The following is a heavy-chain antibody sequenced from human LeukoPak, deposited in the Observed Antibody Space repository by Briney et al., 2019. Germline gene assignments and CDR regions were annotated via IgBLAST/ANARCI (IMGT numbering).Heavy chain of an antibody. Sequence: GGSLRLSCAASGFTFSSYAMSWVRQAPGKGLEWVSAISGSGGSTYYADSVKGRFTISRDNSKNTLYLQMNSLRAEDTAVYYCAKAEDTYYDFWSGYYSGCFDYWGQGTLVTVSS. V-gene: IGHV3-23*01. D-gene: IGHD3-3*01. CDR3: AKAEDTYYDFWSGYYSGCFDY. CDR2: ISGSGGST. J-gene: IGHJ4*02. CDR1: GFTFSSYA.